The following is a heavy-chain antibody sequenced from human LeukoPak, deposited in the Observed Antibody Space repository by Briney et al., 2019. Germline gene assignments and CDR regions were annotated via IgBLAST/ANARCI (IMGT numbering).Heavy chain of an antibody. Sequence: GSSVKVSCKASGGIFSSYAISWVRQAPGQGLEWMGRIIPILGIANYAQKFQGRVTITADKSTSTAYMDLSSLRSEDTAVYYCARDLPPYYFDYRGQGTLVTVSS. CDR2: IIPILGIA. V-gene: IGHV1-69*04. CDR1: GGIFSSYA. J-gene: IGHJ4*02. CDR3: ARDLPPYYFDY.